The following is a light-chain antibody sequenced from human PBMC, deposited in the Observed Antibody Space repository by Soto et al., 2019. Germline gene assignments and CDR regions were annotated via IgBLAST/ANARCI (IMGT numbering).Light chain of an antibody. J-gene: IGKJ4*01. CDR2: GAS. CDR3: QQRVNWLT. V-gene: IGKV3D-20*02. CDR1: ETVNSNY. Sequence: DIVLTQSPGTLSLSPGERATLSCRASETVNSNYLAWYQHKRGQAPRLLIYGASSRATGIPDRFSGSGSGTDFTLTITRLEPEDFAIYYCQQRVNWLTFGGGTKVEL.